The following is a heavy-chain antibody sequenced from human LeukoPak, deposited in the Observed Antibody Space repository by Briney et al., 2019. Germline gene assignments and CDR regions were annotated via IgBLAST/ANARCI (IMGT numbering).Heavy chain of an antibody. CDR3: ARVADEFGDYGFDS. V-gene: IGHV4-30-4*01. J-gene: IGHJ4*02. Sequence: SETLSLTCAVSGGSISSGAYYWSWIRPPPRKGLEWVGYIYYSGRTYYNPSLKSRLIISVDTSKNQSSLKLSSVTAADKAVYYCARVADEFGDYGFDSWGQGTLVTVSS. CDR2: IYYSGRT. D-gene: IGHD4-17*01. CDR1: GGSISSGAYY.